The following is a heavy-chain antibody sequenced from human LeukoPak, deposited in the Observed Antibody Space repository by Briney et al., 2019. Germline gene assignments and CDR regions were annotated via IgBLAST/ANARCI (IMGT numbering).Heavy chain of an antibody. D-gene: IGHD5-12*01. CDR2: IYYSGST. J-gene: IGHJ4*02. V-gene: IGHV4-38-2*01. CDR1: GYTISSGYY. Sequence: SETLSLTCAASGYTISSGYYCGWLRQPPEKRLEWIGIIYYSGSTYYNPSLKSRLTISVATSKNQFSLKLSSVTAADTAVYYCARGMRGYSGYDQSPFEHWGRGTLVTVSS. CDR3: ARGMRGYSGYDQSPFEH.